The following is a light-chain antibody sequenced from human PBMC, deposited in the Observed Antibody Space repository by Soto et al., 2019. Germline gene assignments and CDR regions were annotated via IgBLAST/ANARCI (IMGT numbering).Light chain of an antibody. Sequence: EIVLTQSPGTLSLSPGERATLSCRASQSVSSGHLAWYQQKPGQAPRLLIYDASNRATGIPDRFSGGGSGTDFTLTISSLEPEDFAVYYCQQRSNLPPTFGQGTRLEIK. V-gene: IGKV3D-20*02. CDR2: DAS. CDR3: QQRSNLPPT. CDR1: QSVSSGH. J-gene: IGKJ5*01.